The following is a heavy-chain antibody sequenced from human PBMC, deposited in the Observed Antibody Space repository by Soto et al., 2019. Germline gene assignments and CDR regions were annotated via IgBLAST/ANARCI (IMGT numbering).Heavy chain of an antibody. V-gene: IGHV1-18*01. J-gene: IGHJ4*02. CDR3: ASFGELRYFDWLLYY. CDR2: ICVQNGNT. D-gene: IGHD3-9*01. Sequence: GASVKVSCKASGYTFTSYGISWVRQAPGQGLEWMGWICVQNGNTNYAQKLQGRVTMTTDKSTSTAYMELRSLRSDDTAVYYCASFGELRYFDWLLYYWGQGTLVTVSS. CDR1: GYTFTSYG.